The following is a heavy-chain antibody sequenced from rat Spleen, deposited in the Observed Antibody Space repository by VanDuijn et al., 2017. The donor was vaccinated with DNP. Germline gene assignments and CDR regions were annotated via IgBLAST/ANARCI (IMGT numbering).Heavy chain of an antibody. CDR2: INYDGGGT. D-gene: IGHD1-11*01. V-gene: IGHV5-29*01. CDR1: GFTFRNYG. CDR3: ARLDYGFDY. J-gene: IGHJ2*01. Sequence: EVQLVESGGGLVQPGRSLKLSCAASGFTFRNYGMAWVRQAPTKGLEWVASINYDGGGTYYRDSVKGRFTISRDNAKSTLYLQRDSLRSEDTATYYCARLDYGFDYWGQGVMVTVSS.